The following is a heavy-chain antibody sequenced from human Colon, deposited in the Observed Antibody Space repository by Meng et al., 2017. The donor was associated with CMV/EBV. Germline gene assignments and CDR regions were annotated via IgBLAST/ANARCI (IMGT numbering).Heavy chain of an antibody. D-gene: IGHD6-6*01. CDR1: GGSIRSSTYY. V-gene: IGHV4-39*07. CDR3: ARGGDRYSNSSVDY. CDR2: VYHSGST. Sequence: SETLSLTCTVSGGSIRSSTYYWGWIRQPPGKGLEWIGSVYHSGSTYYNPSLLRRVTTSVDTSKNQFSLKLTSVTAADTAVYYCARGGDRYSNSSVDYWGQGTWSPSPQ. J-gene: IGHJ4*02.